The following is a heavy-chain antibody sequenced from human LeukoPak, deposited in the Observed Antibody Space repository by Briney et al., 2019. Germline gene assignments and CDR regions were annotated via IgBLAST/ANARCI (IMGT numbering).Heavy chain of an antibody. D-gene: IGHD3-22*01. CDR2: IRYDGSNK. J-gene: IGHJ4*02. V-gene: IGHV3-30*02. CDR1: GFTFSSYG. CDR3: AKIKVDYYDSSGEDY. Sequence: GGSLRLSCAASGFTFSSYGMHWVRQAPGKGLEWVAFIRYDGSNKYYADSVKGRFTISRDNSKNTLYLQMNSLRAEDTAVYYCAKIKVDYYDSSGEDYWGQGTLVTVSS.